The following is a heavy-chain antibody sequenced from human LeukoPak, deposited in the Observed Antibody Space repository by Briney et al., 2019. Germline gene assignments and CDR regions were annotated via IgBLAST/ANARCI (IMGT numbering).Heavy chain of an antibody. D-gene: IGHD2-2*01. V-gene: IGHV4-59*12. CDR3: ARGEYCSSTSCSITNWFDP. Sequence: PSETLSLTCTVSGGSISSYSWSWIRQPPGKGLEWIGYIYYSGSTNYNPSLKSRVTISVDTSKNQFSLKLNSVTAADTAVYYCARGEYCSSTSCSITNWFDPWGQGTLVTVSS. J-gene: IGHJ5*02. CDR2: IYYSGST. CDR1: GGSISSYS.